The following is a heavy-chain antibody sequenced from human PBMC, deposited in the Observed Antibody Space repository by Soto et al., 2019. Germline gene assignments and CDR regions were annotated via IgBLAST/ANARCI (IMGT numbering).Heavy chain of an antibody. Sequence: QVQLVQSGAEVKKPGSSVKVSCKASGGTFSSYAISWVRQAPGQGLEWMGGIIPIFGTANYAQKFQGRVTITADESTSTAYTELSSLRSEDTAVYYCARVGYGDYDYYYGMDVWGQGTTVTVSS. J-gene: IGHJ6*02. CDR3: ARVGYGDYDYYYGMDV. CDR2: IIPIFGTA. V-gene: IGHV1-69*12. D-gene: IGHD4-17*01. CDR1: GGTFSSYA.